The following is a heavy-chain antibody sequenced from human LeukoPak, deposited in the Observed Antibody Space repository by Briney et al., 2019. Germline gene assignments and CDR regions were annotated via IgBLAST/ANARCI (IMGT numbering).Heavy chain of an antibody. Sequence: SETLSLTCAVYGGSFSGYYWSWIRQPPGKGLEWIGEINHSGSTNYNPSLKSRVTISVDTSKNQFSLKLSSVTAADTAVYYCSRSGVTTGSYFDCWGQGTLVTVSS. J-gene: IGHJ4*02. CDR3: SRSGVTTGSYFDC. CDR2: INHSGST. D-gene: IGHD4-17*01. V-gene: IGHV4-34*01. CDR1: GGSFSGYY.